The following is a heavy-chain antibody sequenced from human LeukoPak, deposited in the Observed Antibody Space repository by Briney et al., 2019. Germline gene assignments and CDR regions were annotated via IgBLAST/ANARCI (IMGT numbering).Heavy chain of an antibody. V-gene: IGHV3-21*01. D-gene: IGHD3-22*01. Sequence: GGSLRLSCAASGLTFSSYGMNWVRQAPGAGREWVSSITSNNTYIYCADSVTGRFTISRDNAKTSLYLKMNSLSAEDTAVYYCAGYASSGRRDDFDIWGQGTMVTVSS. CDR2: ITSNNTYI. J-gene: IGHJ3*02. CDR3: AGYASSGRRDDFDI. CDR1: GLTFSSYG.